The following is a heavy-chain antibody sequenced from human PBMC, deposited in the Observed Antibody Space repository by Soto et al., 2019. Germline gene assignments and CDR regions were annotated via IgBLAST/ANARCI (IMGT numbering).Heavy chain of an antibody. CDR3: ARGTAGSYDILTGYPGGFDY. Sequence: ASVKVSCKASGYTFTGYYMHWVRQAPGQGLEWMGWINPNSGGTNYAQKFQGWVTMTRDTSISTAYMELSRLRSDDTAVYYCARGTAGSYDILTGYPGGFDYWGQGTLVTVSS. D-gene: IGHD3-9*01. CDR1: GYTFTGYY. CDR2: INPNSGGT. V-gene: IGHV1-2*04. J-gene: IGHJ4*02.